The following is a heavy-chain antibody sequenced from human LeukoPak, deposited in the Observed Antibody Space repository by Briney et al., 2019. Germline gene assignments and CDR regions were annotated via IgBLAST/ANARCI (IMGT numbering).Heavy chain of an antibody. D-gene: IGHD6-19*01. J-gene: IGHJ5*02. Sequence: SETLSLTCAVYGGSFSGYYWSWIRQPPGKGLEWIGEINHSGSTNYNPSLKSRVTISVDTSKDQFSLKLSSVTAADTAVYYCARAQIAVAGRGPKNNWFDPWGQGTLVTVSS. CDR2: INHSGST. CDR1: GGSFSGYY. CDR3: ARAQIAVAGRGPKNNWFDP. V-gene: IGHV4-34*01.